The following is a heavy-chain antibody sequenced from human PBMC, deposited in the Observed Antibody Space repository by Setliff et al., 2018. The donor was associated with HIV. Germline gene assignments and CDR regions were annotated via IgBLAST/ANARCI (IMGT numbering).Heavy chain of an antibody. CDR3: ARGLEYSTSSPFDY. V-gene: IGHV1-69*13. J-gene: IGHJ4*02. Sequence: GASVKVSCKASGGTFSTYAISWVRQAPGQGLEWMGVIIPFYGTATYAQNFQGRVTITADESTSTGYMELSSLRSEDTAVYYCARGLEYSTSSPFDYWGQGTLVTVSS. D-gene: IGHD6-6*01. CDR1: GGTFSTYA. CDR2: IIPFYGTA.